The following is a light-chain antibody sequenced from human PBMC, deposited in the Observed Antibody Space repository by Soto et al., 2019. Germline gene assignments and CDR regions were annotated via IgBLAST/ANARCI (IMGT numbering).Light chain of an antibody. CDR1: QSLSNR. J-gene: IGKJ1*01. CDR2: DAS. Sequence: DIQMTQSPSTLSAYVGERLPITLRASQSLSNRLAWYQQKPGKAPKVLIYDASSLESGVPSRFSGSGSGTDFIVTISSLKPDDFATYYCQYYAGVWTFGQGTKVDIK. V-gene: IGKV1-5*01. CDR3: QYYAGVWT.